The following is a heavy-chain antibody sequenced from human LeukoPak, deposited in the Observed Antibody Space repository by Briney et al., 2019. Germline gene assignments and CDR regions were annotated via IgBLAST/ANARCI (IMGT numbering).Heavy chain of an antibody. Sequence: PGGSLRLSCTTSGFNFSSYWMIWVRQAPGKGLEWVANIKQDGSVKNYVDSVKGRFTISRDNEKNSLYLRMNSLRAEDTAVYYCARGGYYGSGNDFRFDPWGQRTLVTVSS. D-gene: IGHD3-10*01. CDR2: IKQDGSVK. J-gene: IGHJ5*02. V-gene: IGHV3-7*01. CDR1: GFNFSSYW. CDR3: ARGGYYGSGNDFRFDP.